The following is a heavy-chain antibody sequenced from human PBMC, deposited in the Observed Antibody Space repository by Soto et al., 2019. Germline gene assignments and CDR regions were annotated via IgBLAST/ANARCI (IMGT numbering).Heavy chain of an antibody. D-gene: IGHD2-8*01. CDR1: GGSISSSSYY. CDR3: ARHGQNGVCYRFDY. V-gene: IGHV4-39*01. CDR2: IYYSGST. J-gene: IGHJ4*02. Sequence: QLQLQESGPGLVKPSETLSLTCTVSGGSISSSSYYWGWIRQPPGKGLEWIGSIYYSGSTYYNPYRKSRVPICVDTSKNQFSLKLSSGTGADTAVYYCARHGQNGVCYRFDYWGQGTLVTVSS.